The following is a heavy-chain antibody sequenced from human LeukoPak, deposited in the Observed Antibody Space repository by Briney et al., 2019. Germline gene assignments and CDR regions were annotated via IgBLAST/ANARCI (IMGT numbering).Heavy chain of an antibody. CDR1: GFTFSGYG. V-gene: IGHV3-48*01. CDR3: ARDYGYCRGTTCYASFDY. CDR2: LNNGNTE. Sequence: PGRSLRLSCAASGFTFSGYGINWARLAPGRGLEGLSMLNNGNTEHYADSVKGRFTVSKDNARNSAYLQMNSLRAEDTAMYYCARDYGYCRGTTCYASFDYWGDGTLVTVSS. D-gene: IGHD2-2*01. J-gene: IGHJ4*01.